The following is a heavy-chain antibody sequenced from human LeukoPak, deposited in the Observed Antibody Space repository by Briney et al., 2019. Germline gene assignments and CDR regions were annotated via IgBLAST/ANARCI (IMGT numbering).Heavy chain of an antibody. V-gene: IGHV3-7*01. Sequence: GGSLRFSCAASGFTFSSYWMTWVRQAPGKGLEWVANIGQDGSEKYYVDSVKGRFTISRDNAKNSLYLQMNSLRAEDTAVYYCAREEGQWELFYWGQGTLVTVSS. CDR1: GFTFSSYW. J-gene: IGHJ4*02. CDR3: AREEGQWELFY. D-gene: IGHD1-26*01. CDR2: IGQDGSEK.